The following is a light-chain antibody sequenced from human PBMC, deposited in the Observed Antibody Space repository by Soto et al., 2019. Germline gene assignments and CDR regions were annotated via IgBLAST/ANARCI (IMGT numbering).Light chain of an antibody. CDR2: AAS. CDR3: QQSYSTPPK. CDR1: QSISSY. Sequence: DIQMTQSPSSLSASVGDRVTITCRASQSISSYLNWYQQKPGKAPKLLIYAASSLQSGVPSRFSGSGSGTDFTLTISSLQPEDFATYYSQQSYSTPPKFRQGTRLEIK. J-gene: IGKJ5*01. V-gene: IGKV1-39*01.